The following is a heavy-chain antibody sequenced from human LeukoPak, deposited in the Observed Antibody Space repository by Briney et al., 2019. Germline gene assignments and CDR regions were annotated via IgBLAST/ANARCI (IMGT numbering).Heavy chain of an antibody. CDR2: ISYDGSNN. V-gene: IGHV3-30*14. CDR1: GFTLSSYA. J-gene: IGHJ4*02. Sequence: GGSLRLSCAASGFTLSSYAMHWVRQAPGKGLEWVAVISYDGSNNYYADSVKGRFTISRDNSKNTLYLQMNSLRAEDTAVYYCARGSEAAGLDYWGQGTLVTVSS. CDR3: ARGSEAAGLDY. D-gene: IGHD6-13*01.